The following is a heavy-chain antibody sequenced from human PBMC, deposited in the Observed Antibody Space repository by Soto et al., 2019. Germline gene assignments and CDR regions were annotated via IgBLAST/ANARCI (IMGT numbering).Heavy chain of an antibody. CDR1: GDSVSSNSAA. J-gene: IGHJ5*02. CDR3: ARSSIAVAGTQGLLHWFDP. D-gene: IGHD6-19*01. CDR2: TYYRSKWYN. V-gene: IGHV6-1*01. Sequence: SPTLSLTCAISGDSVSSNSAAWNWIRQSPSRGLEWLGRTYYRSKWYNDYAVSVKSRITINPDTSKNQFSLQLNSVTPEDTAVYYCARSSIAVAGTQGLLHWFDPWGQGTLVTVSS.